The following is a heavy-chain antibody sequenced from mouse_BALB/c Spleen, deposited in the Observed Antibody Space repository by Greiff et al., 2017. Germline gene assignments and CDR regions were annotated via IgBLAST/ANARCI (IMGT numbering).Heavy chain of an antibody. V-gene: IGHV3-8*02. CDR1: GDSITSGY. Sequence: EVKLVESGPSLVKPSQTLSLTCSVTGDSITSGYWNWIRKFPGNKLEYMGYISYSGSTYYNPSLKSRISITRDTSKNQYYLQLNSVTTEDTATYYCASGGTYYRYGYAMDYWGQGTSVTVSS. CDR2: ISYSGST. D-gene: IGHD2-14*01. CDR3: ASGGTYYRYGYAMDY. J-gene: IGHJ4*01.